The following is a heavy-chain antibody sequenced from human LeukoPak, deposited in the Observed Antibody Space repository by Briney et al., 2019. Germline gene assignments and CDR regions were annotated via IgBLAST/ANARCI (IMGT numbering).Heavy chain of an antibody. CDR1: GFTFSSYW. J-gene: IGHJ4*02. CDR3: ATAVDATCSSGGSCYSKWFDY. Sequence: GGSLRLSCAASGFTFSSYWMSWVRQAPGKGLEWVANIKQDGSEKYYVDSVKGRFTIPRDNAKNSLYLQMNSLRAEDTAVYYCATAVDATCSSGGSCYSKWFDYWGQGTLVTVSS. V-gene: IGHV3-7*01. D-gene: IGHD2-15*01. CDR2: IKQDGSEK.